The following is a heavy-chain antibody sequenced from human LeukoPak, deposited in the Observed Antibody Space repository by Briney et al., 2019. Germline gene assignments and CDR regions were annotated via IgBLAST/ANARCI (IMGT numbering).Heavy chain of an antibody. D-gene: IGHD1-7*01. CDR1: GVTFSNYC. V-gene: IGHV3-30*03. Sequence: AGGSLRLSCAASGVTFSNYCRHWVRQAAGKGLEWVAFVSSDGSIYYYADSLRGLFTVAGDNSKNTMSLQFNTLRPQDTAVYYCPREGMGTTFSAWFEPWGQGNLVSVSS. J-gene: IGHJ5*02. CDR3: PREGMGTTFSAWFEP. CDR2: VSSDGSIY.